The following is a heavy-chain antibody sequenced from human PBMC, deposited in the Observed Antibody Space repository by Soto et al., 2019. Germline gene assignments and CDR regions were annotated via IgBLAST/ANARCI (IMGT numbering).Heavy chain of an antibody. D-gene: IGHD5-12*01. CDR1: GGSINSDDSY. Sequence: QVQLQESGPGLVKPSQTLSLTCTVSGGSINSDDSYWSWLRQPPGRGLEWIGYSYDSETTYYNPSLKSRVTISVATSKNQFSLQLNSVTAADTAVYYCARDRQSEIVAMLASNGMDVWGQGTTVIVSS. CDR2: SYDSETT. J-gene: IGHJ6*02. V-gene: IGHV4-30-4*01. CDR3: ARDRQSEIVAMLASNGMDV.